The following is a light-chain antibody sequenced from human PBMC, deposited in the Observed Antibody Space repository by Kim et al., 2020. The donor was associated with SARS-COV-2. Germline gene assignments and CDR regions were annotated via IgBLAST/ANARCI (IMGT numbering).Light chain of an antibody. V-gene: IGLV3-1*01. CDR2: QDN. J-gene: IGLJ3*02. Sequence: SYELTQPPSVSVSPGQTASITCSGDKLGDKYACWYQQKPGQSPVLVIYQDNKRPSGIPERFSGSNSGNTATLTISGTQAMDEADYYCQAWDSSTASLVFGGGTQLTVL. CDR3: QAWDSSTASLV. CDR1: KLGDKY.